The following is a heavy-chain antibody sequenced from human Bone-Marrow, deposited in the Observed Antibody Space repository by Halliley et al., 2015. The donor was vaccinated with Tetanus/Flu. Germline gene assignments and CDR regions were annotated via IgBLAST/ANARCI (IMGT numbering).Heavy chain of an antibody. D-gene: IGHD2-2*01. CDR1: GGTFNNYA. V-gene: IGHV1-69*01. J-gene: IGHJ4*02. CDR2: IITVFGTT. Sequence: QLVQSGAEVKKPGSSVKVSCKASGGTFNNYAISWVRQAPGQGLEWMGGIITVFGTTNYAQKFQGRVTITADESTRTAYMELGSLRSEDTAVYYCARGGKYQLLNPDYWGQGTLVTVSS. CDR3: ARGGKYQLLNPDY.